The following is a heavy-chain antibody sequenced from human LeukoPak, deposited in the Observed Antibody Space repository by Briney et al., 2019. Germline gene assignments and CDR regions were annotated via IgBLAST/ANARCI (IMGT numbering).Heavy chain of an antibody. J-gene: IGHJ3*02. Sequence: HPGGSLRLSCAASGFTFSSYAMHWVRQAPGKGLEWVAVISYDGSNKYYADSVKGRFTISRDNSKNTLYLQMNSLRAEDTAVYYCARGSYYDFSTGAFDIWGQGTMVTVSS. V-gene: IGHV3-30*04. CDR3: ARGSYYDFSTGAFDI. CDR2: ISYDGSNK. D-gene: IGHD3-3*01. CDR1: GFTFSSYA.